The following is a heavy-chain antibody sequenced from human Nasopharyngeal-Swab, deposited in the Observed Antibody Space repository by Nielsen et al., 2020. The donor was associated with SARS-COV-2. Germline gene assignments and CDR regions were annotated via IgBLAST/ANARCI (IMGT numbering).Heavy chain of an antibody. CDR3: ARDIVGATPNFDY. V-gene: IGHV3-53*01. CDR2: IYSGGSI. Sequence: GESLKISCAASGFTVSSNYMSWVRQAPGKGLEWVSVIYSGGSIYYADSVKGRFTISRDNAKNSLYLQMNSLRAEDTAVYYCARDIVGATPNFDYWGQGTLVTVSS. D-gene: IGHD1-26*01. J-gene: IGHJ4*02. CDR1: GFTVSSNY.